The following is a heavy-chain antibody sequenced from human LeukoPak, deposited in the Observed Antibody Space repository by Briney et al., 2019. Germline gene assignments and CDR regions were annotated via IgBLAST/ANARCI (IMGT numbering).Heavy chain of an antibody. CDR3: AKISQYLYGDYGGYYFDY. J-gene: IGHJ4*02. V-gene: IGHV3-30*18. D-gene: IGHD4-17*01. Sequence: HPGRSLRLSCAASGFTFSSYGMHWVRQAPGKGLEWVAVISYDGSNKYYADSVKGRFTISRDNSKNPLYLQMNSLRAEATAVYYCAKISQYLYGDYGGYYFDYWGQGTLVTVSS. CDR2: ISYDGSNK. CDR1: GFTFSSYG.